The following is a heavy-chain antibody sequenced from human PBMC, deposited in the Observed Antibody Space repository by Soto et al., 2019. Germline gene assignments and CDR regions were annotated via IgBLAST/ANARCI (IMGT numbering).Heavy chain of an antibody. V-gene: IGHV1-2*04. CDR2: INPNSGGT. J-gene: IGHJ3*02. Sequence: GASVKVSCKASGYTFTGYYMHWVRQAPGQGLEWMGWINPNSGGTNYAQKFQGWVTMTRDTSISTAYMELSRLRSDDTAVYYCARHITMIVVAGAFDIWGQGTMVTVSS. CDR3: ARHITMIVVAGAFDI. D-gene: IGHD3-22*01. CDR1: GYTFTGYY.